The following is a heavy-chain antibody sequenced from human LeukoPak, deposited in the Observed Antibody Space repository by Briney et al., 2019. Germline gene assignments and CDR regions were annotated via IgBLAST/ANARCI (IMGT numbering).Heavy chain of an antibody. CDR2: IIQVGREI. CDR3: ARGSGWLIDY. D-gene: IGHD6-19*01. J-gene: IGHJ4*02. CDR1: GFTFSNYW. V-gene: IGHV3-7*01. Sequence: GGSLRLSCAASGFTFSNYWMHWVRQASGKGLEWVANIIQVGREIHYVDSAKGRFTISRDGAKSTLSLQMSSLRAEDTVVYYCARGSGWLIDYWGQGTLVTVSS.